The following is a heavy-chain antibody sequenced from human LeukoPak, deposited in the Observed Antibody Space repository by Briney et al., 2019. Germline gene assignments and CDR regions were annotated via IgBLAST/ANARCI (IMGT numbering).Heavy chain of an antibody. CDR1: GYTFTSYD. CDR2: MNPNSGNT. CDR3: ARWRYCSGGSCHTGHYYYYGMDV. V-gene: IGHV1-8*01. Sequence: ASVKVSCKASGYTFTSYDINWVRQATGQGLEWMGCMNPNSGNTGYAQKFQGRVTMTRNTSISTAYMELSSLRSEDTAVYYCARWRYCSGGSCHTGHYYYYGMDVWGQGTTVTVSS. D-gene: IGHD2-15*01. J-gene: IGHJ6*02.